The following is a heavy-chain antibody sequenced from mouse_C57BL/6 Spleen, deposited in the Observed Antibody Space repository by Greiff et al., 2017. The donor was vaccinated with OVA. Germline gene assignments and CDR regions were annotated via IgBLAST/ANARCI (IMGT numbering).Heavy chain of an antibody. J-gene: IGHJ1*03. Sequence: VQLQQSGPELVKPGASVKISCKASGYSFTGYYMNWVKQSPEKSLEWIGEINPSTGGTTYNQKFKAKATLTVDKSSSTAYMQLKSLTSEDSAVYYCARDGYDWYWYFDVWGTGTTVTVSS. CDR3: ARDGYDWYWYFDV. CDR2: INPSTGGT. CDR1: GYSFTGYY. V-gene: IGHV1-42*01. D-gene: IGHD2-2*01.